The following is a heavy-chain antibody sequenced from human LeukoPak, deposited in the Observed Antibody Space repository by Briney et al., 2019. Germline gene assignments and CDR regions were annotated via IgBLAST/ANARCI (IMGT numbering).Heavy chain of an antibody. J-gene: IGHJ5*02. Sequence: SETVSLTCTVSGDSINRYYWSWLRQPPGKGLVWIGYIYYSGSTNYNPSLKSRVTISVDTSKNQFSLKLSSVNVTGMSVYDRAVYVRGKHWLVQGIAAWGQGTLVTVSS. CDR1: GDSINRYY. CDR2: IYYSGST. CDR3: AVYVRGKHWLVQGIAA. V-gene: IGHV4-59*01. D-gene: IGHD6-19*01.